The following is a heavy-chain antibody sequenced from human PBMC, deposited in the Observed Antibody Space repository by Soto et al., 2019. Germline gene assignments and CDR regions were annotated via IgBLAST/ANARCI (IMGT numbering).Heavy chain of an antibody. CDR3: ARNSKLTNYYYFAMDV. Sequence: TLSLTCTVSGGSISSTDFYWSWIRQHPGEGLEWIGYIYYSGSTYYNPSLKRRVTISVDTSKNQFSLELTSVTAADTAVYYCARNSKLTNYYYFAMDVWGQGTTVTVSS. V-gene: IGHV4-31*03. CDR2: IYYSGST. CDR1: GGSISSTDFY. D-gene: IGHD1-1*01. J-gene: IGHJ6*02.